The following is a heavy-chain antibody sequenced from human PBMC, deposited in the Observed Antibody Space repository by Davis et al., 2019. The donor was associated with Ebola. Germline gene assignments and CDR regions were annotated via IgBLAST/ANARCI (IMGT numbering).Heavy chain of an antibody. Sequence: AASVKVSCKASGYTFTDYYMHWVRQAPGQGLEWMGRINPNSGGTNYAQKFQGRVTMTRDTSISTAYMELSRLRSDDTAVYYCASELERKGIDYWGQGTLVTVSS. J-gene: IGHJ4*02. CDR3: ASELERKGIDY. CDR2: INPNSGGT. V-gene: IGHV1-2*06. D-gene: IGHD1-1*01. CDR1: GYTFTDYY.